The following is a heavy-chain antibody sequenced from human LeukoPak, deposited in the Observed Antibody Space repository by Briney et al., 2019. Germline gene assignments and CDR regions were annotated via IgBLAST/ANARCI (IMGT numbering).Heavy chain of an antibody. CDR3: ATDFEGSSGLFDY. CDR1: GGSISSSSYY. Sequence: SETLSLTCTVSGGSISSSSYYWGWIRQPPGKGLEWIGSIYYSGSTYYNPFLKSRVTISVDKSKNQFSLKLSSVTAADAAVYYCATDFEGSSGLFDYWGQGTLVTVSS. D-gene: IGHD6-19*01. V-gene: IGHV4-39*07. J-gene: IGHJ4*02. CDR2: IYYSGST.